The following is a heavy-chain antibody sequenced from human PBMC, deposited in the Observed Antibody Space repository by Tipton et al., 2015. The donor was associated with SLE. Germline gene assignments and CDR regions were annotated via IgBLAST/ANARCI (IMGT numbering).Heavy chain of an antibody. J-gene: IGHJ4*02. D-gene: IGHD3-3*01. Sequence: GLVKPSETLSLTCTVSGGSLSSYYWSWIRQSPEKGLEWIGYLSYSGSTNYNPSLESRVTISVDTSKNQFSLRLSSVTAADTAMFYCASGTLEWSHEPDYWGQGTLVTVSS. V-gene: IGHV4-59*12. CDR1: GGSLSSYY. CDR3: ASGTLEWSHEPDY. CDR2: LSYSGST.